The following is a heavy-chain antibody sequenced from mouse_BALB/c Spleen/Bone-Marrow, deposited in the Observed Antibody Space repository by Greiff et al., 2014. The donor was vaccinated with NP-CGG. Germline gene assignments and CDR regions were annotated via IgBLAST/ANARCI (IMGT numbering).Heavy chain of an antibody. Sequence: VQLKDSGGGLVQPGGSLKLSCAASGFDFSRHWMSWVRQAPGKGPEWIGEINPDSRTINYSPSLKDKFIISRDNAKNTLCLRLNKVRSEDTALYYCARPDYYGYLNYWGQGTTLTVSS. V-gene: IGHV4-1*02. CDR3: ARPDYYGYLNY. J-gene: IGHJ2*01. D-gene: IGHD1-1*01. CDR1: GFDFSRHW. CDR2: INPDSRTI.